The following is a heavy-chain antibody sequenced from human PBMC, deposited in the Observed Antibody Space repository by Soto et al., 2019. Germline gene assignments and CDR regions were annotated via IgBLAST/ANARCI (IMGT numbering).Heavy chain of an antibody. J-gene: IGHJ5*02. Sequence: PSETLSLTCAASGGSISSGGYSWSWIRQPPGKGLEWIGYIYHSGSTYYNPSLKSRVTISVDRSKNQFSLKLSSVTAADTAVYYCARVYGGRGFDPWGQGTLVTVSS. D-gene: IGHD1-26*01. V-gene: IGHV4-30-2*01. CDR1: GGSISSGGYS. CDR2: IYHSGST. CDR3: ARVYGGRGFDP.